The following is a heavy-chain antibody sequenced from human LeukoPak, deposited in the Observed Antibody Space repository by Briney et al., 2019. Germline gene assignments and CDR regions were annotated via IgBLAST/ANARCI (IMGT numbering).Heavy chain of an antibody. Sequence: SETLSLTCTVSGGSISSGSYYWSWIRQPAGKGLEWIGRIYTSGSTNYNPSLKSRVTISVDTSKNQFSLKLSSVTAADTAVYYCARDREGAFDYWGQGTLVTVSS. J-gene: IGHJ4*02. D-gene: IGHD1-26*01. V-gene: IGHV4-61*02. CDR2: IYTSGST. CDR3: ARDREGAFDY. CDR1: GGSISSGSYY.